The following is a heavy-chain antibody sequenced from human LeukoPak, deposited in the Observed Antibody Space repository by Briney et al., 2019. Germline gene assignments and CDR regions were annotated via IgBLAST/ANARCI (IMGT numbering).Heavy chain of an antibody. Sequence: GGSLRLSCATSGFTFTTCWMHWVRHAPGKGLVWVSRINHDGSSTIYADSVKGRFTISRDNAKNTVYLQMNTLRAEDTAVYYCAKGRYYYYYMDVWGKGTTVTISS. J-gene: IGHJ6*03. CDR2: INHDGSST. CDR3: AKGRYYYYYMDV. CDR1: GFTFTTCW. V-gene: IGHV3-74*01.